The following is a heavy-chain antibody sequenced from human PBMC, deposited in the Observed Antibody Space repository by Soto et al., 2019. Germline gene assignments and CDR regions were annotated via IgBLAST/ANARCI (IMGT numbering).Heavy chain of an antibody. CDR3: AKDSVRISYSAL. CDR2: ISNTGRTT. Sequence: GGSLRLSCAASGFTFSTSIMSWVRQPPGKGLEWVSVISNTGRTTYYADSVNGRFTISRDNSKNTLYLHLNSLRAEDTAVYYCAKDSVRISYSALWGQGTLVTVSS. CDR1: GFTFSTSI. V-gene: IGHV3-23*01. J-gene: IGHJ4*02. D-gene: IGHD2-21*01.